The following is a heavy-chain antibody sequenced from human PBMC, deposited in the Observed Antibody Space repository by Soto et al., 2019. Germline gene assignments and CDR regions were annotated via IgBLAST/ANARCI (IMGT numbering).Heavy chain of an antibody. CDR1: VVSMRNVY. V-gene: IGHV4-59*01. Sequence: SETLSLTCTFSVVSMRNVYWSCIRQPPGKRLEWIGFIFHSGNAKYNPSLKSRVTISIDTSKSQFSLSLDSVTAADTAVYFCARANANTLPFDYWGLGTLVTVSS. CDR2: IFHSGNA. CDR3: ARANANTLPFDY. D-gene: IGHD2-15*01. J-gene: IGHJ4*01.